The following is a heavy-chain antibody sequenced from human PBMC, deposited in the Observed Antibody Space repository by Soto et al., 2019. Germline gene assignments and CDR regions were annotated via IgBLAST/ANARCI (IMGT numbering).Heavy chain of an antibody. D-gene: IGHD3-3*02. CDR2: IFYLGSS. J-gene: IGHJ5*02. CDR1: GDSIISSDFY. CDR3: ARHSLALRKNNWFDP. Sequence: SETLSLTCAVSGDSIISSDFYWGWVRQPPGKGLEWIGSIFYLGSSYYNPSLKSRVTMSVDTSKNQFSLRLRSVTAGDTALYFCARHSLALRKNNWFDPWGQGIMVTVSS. V-gene: IGHV4-39*01.